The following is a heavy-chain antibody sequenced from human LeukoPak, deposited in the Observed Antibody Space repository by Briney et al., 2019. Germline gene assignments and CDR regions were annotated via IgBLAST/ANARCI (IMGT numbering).Heavy chain of an antibody. CDR3: AGRDVYNSAF. J-gene: IGHJ4*02. Sequence: PGGSLRLSCAASGFTFSGYYMSWVRQAPGKGLEWVSYITPSGSTIYYADSVKGRFTISRDNAKNSLYQQMNSLRAEDTAVYFCAGRDVYNSAFWGQGTLVTVSS. V-gene: IGHV3-11*01. D-gene: IGHD5-24*01. CDR2: ITPSGSTI. CDR1: GFTFSGYY.